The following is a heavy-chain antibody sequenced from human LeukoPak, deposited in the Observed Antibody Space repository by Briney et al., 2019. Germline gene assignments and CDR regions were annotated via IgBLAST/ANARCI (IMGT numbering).Heavy chain of an antibody. Sequence: PGGSLRLSCAASGFTFSSYWMHWVRQAPGKGLVWVSRISTDGSSTSYADSVKGRFTISRDNAKNSLYLQMNSLRAEDTAVYYCARDRAIVRYFDWLLRGNDAFDIWGQGTMVTVSS. CDR2: ISTDGSST. J-gene: IGHJ3*02. D-gene: IGHD3-9*01. CDR3: ARDRAIVRYFDWLLRGNDAFDI. CDR1: GFTFSSYW. V-gene: IGHV3-74*01.